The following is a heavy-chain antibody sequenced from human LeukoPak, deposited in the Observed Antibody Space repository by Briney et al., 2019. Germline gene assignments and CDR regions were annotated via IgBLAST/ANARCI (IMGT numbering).Heavy chain of an antibody. J-gene: IGHJ4*02. CDR3: ARQHRYCSPATCSFKHFDL. V-gene: IGHV3-7*03. CDR2: IKGDGSAQ. Sequence: GGSLRLSCAASGFTFNGYWMSWVRQAPGKGLEWVANIKGDGSAQYYVDSVKGRFTISRDNSKNTLYLQMNSLRAEDTAVYYCARQHRYCSPATCSFKHFDLWGQGTLVTVSS. D-gene: IGHD2-2*01. CDR1: GFTFNGYW.